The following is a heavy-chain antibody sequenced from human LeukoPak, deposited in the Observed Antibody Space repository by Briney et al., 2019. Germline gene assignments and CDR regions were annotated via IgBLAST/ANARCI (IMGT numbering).Heavy chain of an antibody. D-gene: IGHD3-22*01. V-gene: IGHV5-51*01. Sequence: LGESLKISCKGSGYRFNAYWIAWVRQMPGKGLEWMGIIYPDDSDTRYSPSLQGQVTISADKSVRTAYLQWSSLKAPYTAMYYCARPNITSYYDSRGYDAFDVWGQGTMVTVSS. CDR1: GYRFNAYW. CDR3: ARPNITSYYDSRGYDAFDV. CDR2: IYPDDSDT. J-gene: IGHJ3*01.